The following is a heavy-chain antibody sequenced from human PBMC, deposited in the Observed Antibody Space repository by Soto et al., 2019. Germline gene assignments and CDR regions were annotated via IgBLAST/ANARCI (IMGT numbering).Heavy chain of an antibody. D-gene: IGHD6-19*01. CDR1: GYTFTSYG. J-gene: IGHJ3*02. V-gene: IGHV1-18*01. CDR3: ARDVLAVAGDAFDI. CDR2: ISAYNGNT. Sequence: ASVEVSCKASGYTFTSYGISWVRQAPGQGLEWMGWISAYNGNTNYAQKLQGRVTMTTDTSTSTAYMELRSLRSDDTAVYYCARDVLAVAGDAFDIWGQGTMVTVSS.